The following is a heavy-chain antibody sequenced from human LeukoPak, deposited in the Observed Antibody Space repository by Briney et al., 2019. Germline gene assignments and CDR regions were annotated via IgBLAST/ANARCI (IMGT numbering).Heavy chain of an antibody. CDR1: GFTFSSYG. Sequence: GGSLRLSCAASGFTFSSYGMSWVRQAPGKGLEWVAVISYDGSNKYYADSVKGRFTISRDNSKNTLYLQMNSLRAEDTAVYYCAKGVHGDYYFDYWGQGTLVTVSS. CDR2: ISYDGSNK. V-gene: IGHV3-30*18. CDR3: AKGVHGDYYFDY. D-gene: IGHD4-17*01. J-gene: IGHJ4*02.